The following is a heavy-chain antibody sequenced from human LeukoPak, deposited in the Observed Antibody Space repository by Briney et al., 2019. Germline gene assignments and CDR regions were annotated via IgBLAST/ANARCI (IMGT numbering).Heavy chain of an antibody. CDR3: ARERGDGYNWGFDY. J-gene: IGHJ4*02. D-gene: IGHD5-24*01. Sequence: GGSLRLSCAASGFTFSSYSMNWVRQAPGKGLEWVSYISSSSSTIYYADSVKGRFTISRNNSKNTLYLQMNSLRAEDTAVYYCARERGDGYNWGFDYWGQGTLVTVSS. V-gene: IGHV3-48*01. CDR1: GFTFSSYS. CDR2: ISSSSSTI.